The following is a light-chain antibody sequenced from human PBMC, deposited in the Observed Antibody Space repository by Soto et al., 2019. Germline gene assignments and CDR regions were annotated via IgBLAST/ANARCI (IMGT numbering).Light chain of an antibody. J-gene: IGLJ2*01. CDR2: EVT. V-gene: IGLV2-8*01. Sequence: QSVLTQHPSASGSPGQSVTISCTGTSSDVGGYNYVSWYQQHPGKAPKLMIYEVTKRPSGVPDRFSGSKSGNTASLTVSGLQAEDEADYYCSSYGGSNNLLFGGGTKLTVL. CDR3: SSYGGSNNLL. CDR1: SSDVGGYNY.